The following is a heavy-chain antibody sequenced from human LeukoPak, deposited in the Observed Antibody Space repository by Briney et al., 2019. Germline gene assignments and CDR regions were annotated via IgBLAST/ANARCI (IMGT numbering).Heavy chain of an antibody. J-gene: IGHJ4*02. V-gene: IGHV3-23*01. Sequence: GGSPRLSCAASGFTFSSYAMSWVRQAPGKGLEWVSAISGSGGSTYYADSVKGRFTISRDNSKNTLYLQMNSLRAEDTAVYYCAKVPIRFLEWLYFDYWGQGTLVTVSS. CDR1: GFTFSSYA. CDR3: AKVPIRFLEWLYFDY. D-gene: IGHD3-3*01. CDR2: ISGSGGST.